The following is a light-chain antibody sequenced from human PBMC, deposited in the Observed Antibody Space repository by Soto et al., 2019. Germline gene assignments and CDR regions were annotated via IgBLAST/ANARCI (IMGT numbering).Light chain of an antibody. Sequence: EIVLTPSPGTLSLSPGESATLSCRTSQTTSGKYLAWYQQRPGLAPRLLVYGASRRATGIPDRFRGSGSGTEFTLTISGLEPEDFAVYFCQHYGSSPPVTFGQGTRLEIK. V-gene: IGKV3-20*01. J-gene: IGKJ5*01. CDR1: QTTSGKY. CDR3: QHYGSSPPVT. CDR2: GAS.